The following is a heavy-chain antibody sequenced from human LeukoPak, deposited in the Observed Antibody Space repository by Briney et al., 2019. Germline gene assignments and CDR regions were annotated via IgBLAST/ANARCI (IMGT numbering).Heavy chain of an antibody. CDR2: IYYSGST. V-gene: IGHV4-59*01. Sequence: SETLSLTCTVAGGSISSYYWSWIRPPPGKGLECIWYIYYSGSTNYNPSLKSRVTISVDTSKNQFSLKLSSVTAADTAVYYCARDSYSSGWYPDAFDIWGQGTMVTVSS. CDR3: ARDSYSSGWYPDAFDI. D-gene: IGHD6-19*01. CDR1: GGSISSYY. J-gene: IGHJ3*02.